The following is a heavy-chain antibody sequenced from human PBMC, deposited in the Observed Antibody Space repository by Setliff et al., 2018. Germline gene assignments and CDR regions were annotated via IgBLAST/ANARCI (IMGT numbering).Heavy chain of an antibody. D-gene: IGHD2-15*01. CDR3: ARGHCSSGECPNYFDL. J-gene: IGHJ5*02. CDR1: GGSMIGGHYY. Sequence: SETLSLTCTVSGGSMIGGHYYWSWIRQLPGKGLEWIAYIYYSGNTYYNPSLKSRVTISVDTSKNQFSLKINSVTAADTAVCYCARGHCSSGECPNYFDLWGQGTQVTVSS. V-gene: IGHV4-31*03. CDR2: IYYSGNT.